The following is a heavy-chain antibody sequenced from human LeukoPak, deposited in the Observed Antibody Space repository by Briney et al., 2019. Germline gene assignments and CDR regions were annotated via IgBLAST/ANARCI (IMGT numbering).Heavy chain of an antibody. CDR3: AKDFQQQLPLLYFDY. CDR2: ISGSGGST. Sequence: GGSLRLSCAASGLTFSSYAMSWVRQAPGKGLEWVSAISGSGGSTYYADSVKGRFTISRDNSKNTLYLQMNSLRAEDTAVYYCAKDFQQQLPLLYFDYWGQGTLVTVSS. CDR1: GLTFSSYA. J-gene: IGHJ4*02. V-gene: IGHV3-23*01. D-gene: IGHD6-13*01.